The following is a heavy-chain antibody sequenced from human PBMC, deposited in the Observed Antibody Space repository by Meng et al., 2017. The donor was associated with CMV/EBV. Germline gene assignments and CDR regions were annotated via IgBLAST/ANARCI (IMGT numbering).Heavy chain of an antibody. V-gene: IGHV3-53*01. Sequence: ESLKISCAASGFTVSSNYMSWVRPAPGKGLEWVSVIYSGGSTYYADSVKGRFTISRDNSKNTLYLQMNSLRAEDTAVYYCARGQEGRYYYYGMDVWGQGTTVTVSS. CDR2: IYSGGST. J-gene: IGHJ6*02. CDR1: GFTVSSNY. CDR3: ARGQEGRYYYYGMDV.